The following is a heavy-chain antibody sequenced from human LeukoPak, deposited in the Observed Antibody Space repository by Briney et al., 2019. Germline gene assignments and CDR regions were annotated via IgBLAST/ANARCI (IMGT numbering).Heavy chain of an antibody. CDR1: GFTFGSPW. CDR2: ISGSGGRT. Sequence: PGGSLRLSCAASGFTFGSPWMHWVRQAPGKGLEWVSAISGSGGRTYYADSVQGRFTISRDNSKNTLYLQMNSLRAEDTAVYYCAKSALYYYDNSGYPVDYWGQGTLVTVSS. J-gene: IGHJ4*02. D-gene: IGHD3-22*01. V-gene: IGHV3-23*01. CDR3: AKSALYYYDNSGYPVDY.